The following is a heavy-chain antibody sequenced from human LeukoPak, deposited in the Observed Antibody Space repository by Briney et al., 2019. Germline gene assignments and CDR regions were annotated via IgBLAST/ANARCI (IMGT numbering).Heavy chain of an antibody. CDR3: ARRVRGVFFDY. Sequence: ASVKVSCKASGYTFTGYYMHWVRQAPGQGLEWLGWISPNSGGTNYAQKFQGRVTMTRDTSISTAYMELSSLRSEDTAVYYCARRVRGVFFDYWGQGTLVTVSS. J-gene: IGHJ4*02. CDR2: ISPNSGGT. CDR1: GYTFTGYY. V-gene: IGHV1-2*02. D-gene: IGHD3-10*01.